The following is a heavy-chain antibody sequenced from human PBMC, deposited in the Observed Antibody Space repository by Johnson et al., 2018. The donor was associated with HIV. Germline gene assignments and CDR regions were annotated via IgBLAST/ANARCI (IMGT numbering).Heavy chain of an antibody. V-gene: IGHV3-9*01. Sequence: QLVESGGGLVQPGRSLRLSCAASGFTFDDYAMHWVRQAPGKGLEWVSGISWNSGSIGYADSVKGRFTISRDNAKNSLYLQMNSLRAEDTALYYCARDVGSGPAFDIWGQVTMVTVSS. CDR1: GFTFDDYA. D-gene: IGHD2-15*01. CDR2: ISWNSGSI. CDR3: ARDVGSGPAFDI. J-gene: IGHJ3*02.